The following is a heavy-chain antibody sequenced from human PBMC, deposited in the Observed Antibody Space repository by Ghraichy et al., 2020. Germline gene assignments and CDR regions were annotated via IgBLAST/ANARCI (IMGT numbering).Heavy chain of an antibody. D-gene: IGHD3/OR15-3a*01. J-gene: IGHJ5*02. CDR3: SRDNEGTA. CDR2: VSKTGNT. CDR1: GASITSHD. V-gene: IGHV4-59*11. Sequence: ESLNISCTVSGASITSHDWSWFRQPPGKRLEWIGYVSKTGNTNYNPSLRSRVTMSLDKSKSQASLRLTSVTAADTAVYYCSRDNEGTAWDQGVLVTVSS.